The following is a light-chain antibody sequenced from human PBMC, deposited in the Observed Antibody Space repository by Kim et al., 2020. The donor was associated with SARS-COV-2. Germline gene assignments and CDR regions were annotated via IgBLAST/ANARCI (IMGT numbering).Light chain of an antibody. Sequence: ASVGDRVIITCRASQSISNYLNWYQQKPGIAPKLLIYVASNLQSGVPSRFSGSGSGTDFTLTISSLQPEDFATYYCQQTYNTPLTFGGGTKVEIK. CDR2: VAS. J-gene: IGKJ4*01. CDR1: QSISNY. V-gene: IGKV1-39*01. CDR3: QQTYNTPLT.